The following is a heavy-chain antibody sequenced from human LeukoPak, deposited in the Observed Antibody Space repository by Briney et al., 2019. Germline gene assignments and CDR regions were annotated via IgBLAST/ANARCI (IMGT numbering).Heavy chain of an antibody. J-gene: IGHJ5*02. V-gene: IGHV3-11*01. CDR3: ARHIAVAGKDWFDP. CDR2: ISSSGSTI. D-gene: IGHD6-19*01. Sequence: GGSLRLSCAASGFTFSDYYMSWIRQAPGKGLEWVPYISSSGSTIYYADSVKGRFTISRDNAKNSLYLQMNSLRAEDTAVYYCARHIAVAGKDWFDPWGQGTLVTVSS. CDR1: GFTFSDYY.